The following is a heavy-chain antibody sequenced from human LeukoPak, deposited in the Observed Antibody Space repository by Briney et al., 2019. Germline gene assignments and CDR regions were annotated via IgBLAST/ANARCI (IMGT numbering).Heavy chain of an antibody. Sequence: PGGSLRLSCTASGFSVSSNYMTWVRQAPGKGLEWVSLIYSGGSTYYADSVKGRFTISRDNSKNTLYLQMNSLRAEDTAVYYCARGEYSSTWYFTNWGQGILVTVSS. CDR1: GFSVSSNY. D-gene: IGHD6-13*01. CDR3: ARGEYSSTWYFTN. J-gene: IGHJ4*02. CDR2: IYSGGST. V-gene: IGHV3-66*01.